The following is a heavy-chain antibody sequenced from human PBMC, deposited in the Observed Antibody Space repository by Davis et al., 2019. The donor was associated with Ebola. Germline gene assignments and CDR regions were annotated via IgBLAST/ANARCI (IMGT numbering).Heavy chain of an antibody. D-gene: IGHD2-15*01. Sequence: GESLKISCAASGFTFSDYYMSWVRQAPGKGLEWVGRIKSKTDGGTTDYAAPVKGRFTISRDDSKNTLYLQMNSLKTEDTAVYYCTTTILGYCSGGSCTHDDYWGQGTLVTVSS. CDR2: IKSKTDGGTT. J-gene: IGHJ4*02. CDR1: GFTFSDYY. V-gene: IGHV3-15*01. CDR3: TTTILGYCSGGSCTHDDY.